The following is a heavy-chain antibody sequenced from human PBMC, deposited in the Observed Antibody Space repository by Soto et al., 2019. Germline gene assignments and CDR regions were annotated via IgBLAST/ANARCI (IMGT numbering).Heavy chain of an antibody. CDR3: AISSHYNHNALDM. CDR1: GGSFNDVY. V-gene: IGHV4-34*01. D-gene: IGHD3-10*01. Sequence: QVQLQQWGAGLLKPSETLSLTCAVYGGSFNDVYWTWIRKPPGEGLEWIGEVNNSGSTNYDSSLNTREAITVDTSKNQLTRKMTSVTSADTAMYYCAISSHYNHNALDMWGQGKMVAVS. J-gene: IGHJ3*02. CDR2: VNNSGST.